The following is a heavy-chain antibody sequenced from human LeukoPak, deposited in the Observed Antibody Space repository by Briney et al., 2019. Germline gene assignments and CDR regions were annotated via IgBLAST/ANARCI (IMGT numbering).Heavy chain of an antibody. CDR2: ISGSDGST. CDR3: VKDYQVGNSPAFGDY. Sequence: PGGSLRLSCAASRFTFSTYAMSWVRQPPGKGLEWVSAISGSDGSTYYADSVKGRFTISRDNSRNTMYLQMNSLRVEDTAVYYCVKDYQVGNSPAFGDYWGQGTLVTISS. CDR1: RFTFSTYA. V-gene: IGHV3-23*01. D-gene: IGHD1-26*01. J-gene: IGHJ4*02.